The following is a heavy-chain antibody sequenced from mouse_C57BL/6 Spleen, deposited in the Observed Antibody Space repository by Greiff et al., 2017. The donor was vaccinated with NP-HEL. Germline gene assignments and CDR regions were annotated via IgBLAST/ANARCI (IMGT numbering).Heavy chain of an antibody. V-gene: IGHV5-17*01. CDR1: GFTFSDYG. Sequence: EVQGVESGGGLVKPGGSLKLSCAASGFTFSDYGMHWVRQAPETGLEWVAYISSGSSTIYYADTVKGRFTISRDNAKNTLFLQMTSLRSEDTAMYYCARMVLRSFDYWGQSTTLTVAS. CDR3: ARMVLRSFDY. D-gene: IGHD1-1*01. CDR2: ISSGSSTI. J-gene: IGHJ2*01.